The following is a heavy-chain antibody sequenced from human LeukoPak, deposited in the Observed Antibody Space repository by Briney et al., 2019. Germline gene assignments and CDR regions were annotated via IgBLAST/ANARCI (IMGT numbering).Heavy chain of an antibody. CDR3: VRHSRVVAFDY. V-gene: IGHV4-59*08. D-gene: IGHD2-15*01. CDR1: GVSISNHY. J-gene: IGHJ4*02. Sequence: PSETLSLTCTVSGVSISNHYSSWLRQPPGKGLEWIGYIYYTGNTNYNPSLKSRVTISEDTSKNQVSLKLSSVTAADTAVYYCVRHSRVVAFDYWGQGNLVTVSS. CDR2: IYYTGNT.